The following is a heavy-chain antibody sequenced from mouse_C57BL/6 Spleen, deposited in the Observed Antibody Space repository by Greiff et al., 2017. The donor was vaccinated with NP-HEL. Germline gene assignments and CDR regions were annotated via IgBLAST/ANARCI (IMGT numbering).Heavy chain of an antibody. CDR1: GYAFTNYL. V-gene: IGHV1-54*01. D-gene: IGHD1-1*01. Sequence: QVQLQQSGAELVRPGTSVKVSCKASGYAFTNYLIEWVKQRPGQGLEWIGVINPGSGGTNYNEKFKGKATLTADKSSSTAYMQLSSLTSEDSAVYFCARGGDSIYYYGSNAMDYWGQGTSVTVSS. CDR3: ARGGDSIYYYGSNAMDY. CDR2: INPGSGGT. J-gene: IGHJ4*01.